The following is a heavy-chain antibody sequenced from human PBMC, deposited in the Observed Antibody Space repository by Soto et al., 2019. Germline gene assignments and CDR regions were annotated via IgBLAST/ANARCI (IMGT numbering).Heavy chain of an antibody. D-gene: IGHD3-10*01. V-gene: IGHV6-1*01. CDR1: GDSVSSNSAA. CDR2: TYYRSKWYN. J-gene: IGHJ6*02. Sequence: PSQTLSLTCAISGDSVSSNSAAWNWIRQSPSRGLEWLGRTYYRSKWYNDYAVSVKSRITINPDTSKNQFSLRLNSVTPEDTAVYYCASGGAPGSRYYYGIDVWGQGTTVTVSS. CDR3: ASGGAPGSRYYYGIDV.